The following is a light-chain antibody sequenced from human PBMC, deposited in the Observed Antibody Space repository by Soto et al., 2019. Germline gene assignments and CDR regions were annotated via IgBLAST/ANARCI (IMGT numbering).Light chain of an antibody. CDR2: GNV. J-gene: IGLJ1*01. CDR3: QSYDSSLSGYV. Sequence: SVLTQPPSVSGAPGQKVTISCTGSSSNVGAGYDVHWYQQLPGTGPTLLIYGNVNRPSGVPDRFSGSKSGTSASLAITGLQPEDEADYFCQSYDSSLSGYVFGTGTKLTVL. CDR1: SSNVGAGYD. V-gene: IGLV1-40*01.